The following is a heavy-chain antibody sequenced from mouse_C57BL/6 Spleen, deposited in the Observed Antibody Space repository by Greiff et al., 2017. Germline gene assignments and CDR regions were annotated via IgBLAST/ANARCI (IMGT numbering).Heavy chain of an antibody. CDR3: ARYTLPWSLGAMDY. D-gene: IGHD2-1*01. V-gene: IGHV7-3*01. CDR2: IRNKANGDTT. J-gene: IGHJ4*01. CDR1: GFTFTDYY. Sequence: EVMLVESGGGLVQPGGSLSLSCAASGFTFTDYYMSWVSQPPGKALEWLGFIRNKANGDTTEYSASVKGRFTISRDNSQSILYLQRNALRAEDSATYYCARYTLPWSLGAMDYWGQGTSVTVSS.